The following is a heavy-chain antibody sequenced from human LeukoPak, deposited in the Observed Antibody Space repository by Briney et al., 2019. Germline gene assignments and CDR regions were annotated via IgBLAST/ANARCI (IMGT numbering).Heavy chain of an antibody. V-gene: IGHV4-30-4*01. Sequence: PSETLSLTCTVSGGSISSGDYYWSWIRQPPGKGLEWIGYIYYSGSTYYNPSLKSRVTISVDTSKNQFSLKLSSVTATDTAVYYCASLRTRGYSYGDDYWGQGTLVTVSS. CDR1: GGSISSGDYY. D-gene: IGHD5-18*01. J-gene: IGHJ4*02. CDR2: IYYSGST. CDR3: ASLRTRGYSYGDDY.